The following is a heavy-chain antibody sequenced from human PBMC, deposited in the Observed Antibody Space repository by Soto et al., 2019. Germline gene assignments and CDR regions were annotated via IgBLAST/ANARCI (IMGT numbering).Heavy chain of an antibody. CDR3: ARLFDTSGWYDY. Sequence: GESLKISCKGSGYSFNSNWVGWVRQMPGKGLERMGIIYPGDSDTRYSPSFQGQVTISADKSITTAYLQWSSLRASDSAMYYCARLFDTSGWYDYWGQGTLVTVSS. D-gene: IGHD6-19*01. CDR1: GYSFNSNW. V-gene: IGHV5-51*01. CDR2: IYPGDSDT. J-gene: IGHJ4*02.